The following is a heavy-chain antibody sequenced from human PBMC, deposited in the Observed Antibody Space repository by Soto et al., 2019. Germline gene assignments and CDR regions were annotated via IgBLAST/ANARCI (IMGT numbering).Heavy chain of an antibody. Sequence: EVQLLESGGGLVQPGGSLRLSCAASGFTFSSYAMSWVRQAPGKGLEWVSAISGSGGSTYYADSVKGRFTISRDNSKNTLYLQMETLRAEDTAVYYCARTLSKWAILRYFDWLGAGAFDIWGQGTMVTVSS. V-gene: IGHV3-23*01. D-gene: IGHD3-9*01. CDR1: GFTFSSYA. CDR3: ARTLSKWAILRYFDWLGAGAFDI. CDR2: ISGSGGST. J-gene: IGHJ3*02.